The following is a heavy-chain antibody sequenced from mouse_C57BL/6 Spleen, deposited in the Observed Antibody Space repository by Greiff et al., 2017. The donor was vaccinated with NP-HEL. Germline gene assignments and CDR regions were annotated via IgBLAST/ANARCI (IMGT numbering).Heavy chain of an antibody. Sequence: EVMLVESGGGLVKPGGSLKLSCAASGFTFSSYTMSWVRQTPGKRLEWVATISGGGGNTYYPDSVKGRFTISRDNAKNTLYLQMSSLRSEDTALYYCARRGNYGWYYAMDYWGQGTSVTVSS. CDR1: GFTFSSYT. CDR3: ARRGNYGWYYAMDY. CDR2: ISGGGGNT. D-gene: IGHD2-1*01. V-gene: IGHV5-9*01. J-gene: IGHJ4*01.